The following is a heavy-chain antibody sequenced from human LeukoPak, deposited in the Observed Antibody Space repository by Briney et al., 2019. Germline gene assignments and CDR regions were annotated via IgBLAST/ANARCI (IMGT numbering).Heavy chain of an antibody. D-gene: IGHD2-15*01. Sequence: PGGSLRLSCAASGFTFSPYWMDWVRQAPGKGLEWVASIKEDGSDTNYVGSVRGRFTVSRDNTKNSLYLQMNSLRADDTAVYYCASDRAYSQFDYWGQGTLVTVSS. CDR1: GFTFSPYW. V-gene: IGHV3-7*01. CDR3: ASDRAYSQFDY. J-gene: IGHJ4*02. CDR2: IKEDGSDT.